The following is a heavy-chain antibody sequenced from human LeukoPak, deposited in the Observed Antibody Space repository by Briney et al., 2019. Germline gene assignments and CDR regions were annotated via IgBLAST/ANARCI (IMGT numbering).Heavy chain of an antibody. J-gene: IGHJ4*02. CDR1: GVTFSSDS. Sequence: GGSLRLSCAASGVTFSSDSMNWVRQAPGKGLEWVSSITSRSSYTYYADSMKGRFTISRDNAKNSLYLQMNSLRAEDTAIYYCARDPIASAASGGDSWGQGTLVTVSS. V-gene: IGHV3-21*01. CDR3: ARDPIASAASGGDS. D-gene: IGHD6-13*01. CDR2: ITSRSSYT.